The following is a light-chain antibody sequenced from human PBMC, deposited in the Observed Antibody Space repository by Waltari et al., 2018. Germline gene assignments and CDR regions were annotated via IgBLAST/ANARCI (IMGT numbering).Light chain of an antibody. J-gene: IGKJ2*03. CDR2: KSS. Sequence: DIQMTQSPSSLSASVGDKVTITCQASQSISNWLAWSQQKPGKAPKPLIYKSSSLESGVPSRFSGSGSGTDFTLSISSLQPEDFATYYYQQYNTAPYSFGQEPKVEIK. CDR3: QQYNTAPYS. CDR1: QSISNW. V-gene: IGKV1-5*03.